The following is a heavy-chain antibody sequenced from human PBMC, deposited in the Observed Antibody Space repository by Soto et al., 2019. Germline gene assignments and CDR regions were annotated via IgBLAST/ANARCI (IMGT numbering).Heavy chain of an antibody. Sequence: GGSLGLSCAASGFSFATYNMNWVRQAPGRGLEWVSFISASTRTIYFADFVKGRFTVSRDNAKNSLYLQINSLRDDDTAVYYCARDLGVREGFDIWGQGTMVTASS. V-gene: IGHV3-48*02. J-gene: IGHJ3*02. CDR2: ISASTRTI. D-gene: IGHD2-8*01. CDR3: ARDLGVREGFDI. CDR1: GFSFATYN.